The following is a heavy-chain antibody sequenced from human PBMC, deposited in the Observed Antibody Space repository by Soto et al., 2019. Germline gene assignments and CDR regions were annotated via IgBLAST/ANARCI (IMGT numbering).Heavy chain of an antibody. CDR3: ARRPGSGRSVDY. D-gene: IGHD3-10*01. J-gene: IGHJ4*02. CDR2: IRDKANSYTT. CDR1: GFTFSDHY. Sequence: EVQLVESGGGLVQPGGSLRLSCAASGFTFSDHYMDWVRQAPGKGLEWVGLIRDKANSYTTEYAASVRGRFTISGDESTNSVYLQMNSLKTEATAVYYCARRPGSGRSVDYWGQGTLVTVSS. V-gene: IGHV3-72*01.